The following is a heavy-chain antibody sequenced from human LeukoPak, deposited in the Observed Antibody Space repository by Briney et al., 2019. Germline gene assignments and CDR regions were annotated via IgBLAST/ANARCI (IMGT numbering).Heavy chain of an antibody. V-gene: IGHV3-21*01. Sequence: SGGSLRLSCAASGFTFSSYSMNWVRQAPGKGLEWVSSISSSSSYIYYADSVKGRFTISRDNAKNSLYLQMNSLRAEDTAVYYCARSRAGGFGEGAFDIWGQGTMVTVSS. CDR1: GFTFSSYS. CDR2: ISSSSSYI. CDR3: ARSRAGGFGEGAFDI. D-gene: IGHD3-10*01. J-gene: IGHJ3*02.